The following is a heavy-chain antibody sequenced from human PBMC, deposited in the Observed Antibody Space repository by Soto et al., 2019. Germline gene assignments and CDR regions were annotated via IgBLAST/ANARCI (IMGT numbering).Heavy chain of an antibody. CDR1: GGTFSNHA. D-gene: IGHD6-13*01. Sequence: QVHLVQSGAEVKKPGSSVKVSCKAPGGTFSNHAINWVRQAPGQGREWLGLIIPIFTTTTYAQKFQGRVNITADDSKTSDDRDISSMNNDERAVYNGVRDVAADGTFREDVFGIGGQGTLVTVSS. CDR2: IIPIFTTT. J-gene: IGHJ3*02. V-gene: IGHV1-69*12. CDR3: VRDVAADGTFREDVFGI.